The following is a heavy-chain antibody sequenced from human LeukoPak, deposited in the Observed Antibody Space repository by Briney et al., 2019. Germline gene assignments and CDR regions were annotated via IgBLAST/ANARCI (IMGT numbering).Heavy chain of an antibody. Sequence: ASVKVSFTASGYTFTIYDINWVRQATGQGLEWMGLINPTGDSTGYAQKFQGRITMTRDMSTSTDYMELSSLRSEDTAIYYCARDNSLGDNAWWFDPWGQGTLVTVSS. CDR3: ARDNSLGDNAWWFDP. V-gene: IGHV1-46*01. CDR2: INPTGDST. J-gene: IGHJ5*02. CDR1: GYTFTIYD. D-gene: IGHD1-26*01.